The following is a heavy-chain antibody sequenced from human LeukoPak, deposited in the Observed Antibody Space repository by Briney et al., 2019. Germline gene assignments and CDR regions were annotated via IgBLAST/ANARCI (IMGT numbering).Heavy chain of an antibody. J-gene: IGHJ2*01. D-gene: IGHD2/OR15-2a*01. CDR1: GYSISSGYY. V-gene: IGHV4-38-2*02. CDR3: ARLSRRGWYFDL. Sequence: PSETLSLTCTVSGYSISSGYYWGWIRQPPGKGLEWIGSIYHSGSTYYNPSLKSRVTISVDTSKNQFSLKLSSVTAADTAVYYCARLSRRGWYFDLWGRGTLVTVSS. CDR2: IYHSGST.